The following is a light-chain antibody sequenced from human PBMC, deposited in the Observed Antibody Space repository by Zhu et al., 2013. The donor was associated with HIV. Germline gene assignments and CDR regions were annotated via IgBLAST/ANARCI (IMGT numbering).Light chain of an antibody. J-gene: IGKJ2*01. V-gene: IGKV1-5*03. CDR2: KGS. CDR1: QNIADW. CDR3: QQYYSHQYT. Sequence: DVQLTQSPSALSASIGDRVTITCRASQNIADWLAWYHQKSGRAPKLLFHKGSLLLNGVPSRFSANGTGTEFALTITDVQPDDFATYYCQQYYSHQYTFGQGTRLDI.